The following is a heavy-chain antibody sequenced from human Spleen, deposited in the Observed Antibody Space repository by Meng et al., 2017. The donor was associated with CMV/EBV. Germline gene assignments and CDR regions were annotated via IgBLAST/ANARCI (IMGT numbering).Heavy chain of an antibody. CDR3: ARLYYDFWSGYLRYYYGMDV. V-gene: IGHV3-9*01. CDR2: ISWNSGII. Sequence: GGSLRLSCTASGFTFDDYAMHWVRQAPGKGLEWVSGISWNSGIIGYADSVKGRFTISRDNAKNSLYLQMNSLRAEDTAVYYCARLYYDFWSGYLRYYYGMDVWGQGTTVTVSS. D-gene: IGHD3-3*01. J-gene: IGHJ6*02. CDR1: GFTFDDYA.